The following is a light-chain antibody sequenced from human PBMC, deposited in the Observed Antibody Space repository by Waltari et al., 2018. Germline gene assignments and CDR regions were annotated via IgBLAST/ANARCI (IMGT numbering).Light chain of an antibody. CDR3: HQYGRSPLT. CDR2: DAT. CDR1: QSVTASY. J-gene: IGKJ4*01. Sequence: EIVLTQSPATLSLSPGETATLSCGASQSVTASYVAWYQQNPGLAPRLLIYDATDRAPGIPGRFSGSGSGTDFTLTISGVEPEDFAVYYCHQYGRSPLTFGGGTKVEI. V-gene: IGKV3D-20*01.